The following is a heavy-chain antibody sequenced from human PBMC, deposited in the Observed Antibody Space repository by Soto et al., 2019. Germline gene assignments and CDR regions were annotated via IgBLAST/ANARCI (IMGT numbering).Heavy chain of an antibody. J-gene: IGHJ3*02. CDR2: IIPIIGIA. Sequence: QVQLVQSGAEVKKPGSSVKVSCKASGGTFSSYTISWVRQAPGQGLEWMGRIIPIIGIANYAQKFQGRVTITADKSTSTAYMELSSLRSEDTAVYYCARAYSSSWYLDAFDIWGQGTMVTVSS. D-gene: IGHD6-13*01. CDR1: GGTFSSYT. V-gene: IGHV1-69*02. CDR3: ARAYSSSWYLDAFDI.